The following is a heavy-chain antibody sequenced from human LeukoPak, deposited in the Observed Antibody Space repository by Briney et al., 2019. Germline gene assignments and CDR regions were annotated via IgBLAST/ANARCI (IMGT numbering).Heavy chain of an antibody. V-gene: IGHV1-18*04. Sequence: ASVKVSCKASGYIFTSNYIHWVRQAPGQGLGWMGWISAYNGNTNYAQKLQGRVTMTTDTSTSTAYMELRSLRSDDTAVYYCARDSPFIAAHDYWGQGTLVTVSS. J-gene: IGHJ4*02. D-gene: IGHD6-13*01. CDR1: GYIFTSNY. CDR2: ISAYNGNT. CDR3: ARDSPFIAAHDY.